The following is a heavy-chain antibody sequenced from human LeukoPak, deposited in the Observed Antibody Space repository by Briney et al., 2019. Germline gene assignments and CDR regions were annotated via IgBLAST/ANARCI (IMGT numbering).Heavy chain of an antibody. J-gene: IGHJ6*02. V-gene: IGHV3-53*01. CDR3: ARDQSLAHGMDV. Sequence: PGGSLRLSCAASGFTVSSNYMSWVRQAPGKGLEWVSVIYSGGSTYYADSVKGRFTISRDNSKNTLYLQMNSLRAEDTAVYYCARDQSLAHGMDVWSQGTTVTVSS. D-gene: IGHD3-16*01. CDR2: IYSGGST. CDR1: GFTVSSNY.